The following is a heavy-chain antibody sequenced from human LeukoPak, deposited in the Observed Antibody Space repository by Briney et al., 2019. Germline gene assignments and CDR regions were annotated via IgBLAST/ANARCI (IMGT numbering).Heavy chain of an antibody. CDR2: ISGSGVNT. V-gene: IGHV3-23*01. CDR3: ARSRYSNSWLFDY. Sequence: QTGGSLRLSCAAPGITFSSYAMTWVRQAPGKGLEWVSAISGSGVNTYYADPVKGRFTISRDNSKNTVYLQMNSLRAEDTAVFYCARSRYSNSWLFDYWGQGTLVTVSS. D-gene: IGHD6-13*01. J-gene: IGHJ4*02. CDR1: GITFSSYA.